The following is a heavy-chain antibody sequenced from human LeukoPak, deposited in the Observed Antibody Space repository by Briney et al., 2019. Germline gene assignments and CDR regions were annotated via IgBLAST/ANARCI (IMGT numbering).Heavy chain of an antibody. V-gene: IGHV3-53*01. D-gene: IGHD3-10*01. J-gene: IGHJ4*02. CDR2: IYSGGST. CDR1: GFTVSSDY. CDR3: ARDPRVHYGSAVLGDY. Sequence: PGGSLRLSCAASGFTVSSDYMSWVRQAPGKGLEWVSIIYSGGSTYYADSVKGRFTISRDNSKNTLNLQMNSLRAEDTAVYYCARDPRVHYGSAVLGDYWGQGTLVTVSS.